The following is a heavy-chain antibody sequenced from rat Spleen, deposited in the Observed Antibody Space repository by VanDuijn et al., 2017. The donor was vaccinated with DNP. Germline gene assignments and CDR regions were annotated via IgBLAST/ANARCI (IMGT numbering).Heavy chain of an antibody. J-gene: IGHJ2*01. CDR1: GFTFSDYY. CDR2: ISYDGGST. D-gene: IGHD1-4*01. CDR3: TTYITPYYFEY. Sequence: EVQLVESGGGLVQPGRSLKLSCAASGFTFSDYYMAWVRQAPTKGLEWVASISYDGGSTYYRDSVKGRFTISRDNAKSSRYLEVDSLISEDTATYYCTTYITPYYFEYWGQGVMVTVSS. V-gene: IGHV5-20*01.